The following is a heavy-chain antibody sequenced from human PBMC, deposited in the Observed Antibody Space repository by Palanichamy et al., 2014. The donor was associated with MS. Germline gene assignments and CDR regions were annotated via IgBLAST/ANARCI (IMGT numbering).Heavy chain of an antibody. CDR2: IYYSGST. CDR3: ARHFYYDSSGYYYSDAFDI. J-gene: IGHJ3*02. V-gene: IGHV4-59*08. D-gene: IGHD3-22*01. CDR1: GGSISSYY. Sequence: QVQLQDRGPGLVKPSETLSLTCTVSGGSISSYYWSWIRQPPGKGLEWIGYIYYSGSTNYNPSLKSRVTISVDTSKNQFSLKLSSVTAADTAVYYCARHFYYDSSGYYYSDAFDIWGQGTMVTVSS.